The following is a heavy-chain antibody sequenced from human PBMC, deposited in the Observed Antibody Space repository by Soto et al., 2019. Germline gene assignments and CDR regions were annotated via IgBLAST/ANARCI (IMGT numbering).Heavy chain of an antibody. V-gene: IGHV1-46*01. CDR3: AREGHSYGYYYYGMDV. J-gene: IGHJ6*02. D-gene: IGHD5-18*01. CDR1: GYTFTSYY. Sequence: GASVKVSCKASGYTFTSYYMHWVRQAPGQGLEWMGIINPSGGSTSYAQKFQGRVTTTRDTSTSTVYMELSSLRSEDTAVYYCAREGHSYGYYYYGMDVWGQGTTVTVSS. CDR2: INPSGGST.